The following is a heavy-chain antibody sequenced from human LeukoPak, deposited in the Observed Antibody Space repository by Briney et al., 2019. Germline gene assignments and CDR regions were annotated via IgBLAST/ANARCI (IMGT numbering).Heavy chain of an antibody. D-gene: IGHD2-15*01. CDR3: ARRSCSGGSCEDWFGP. V-gene: IGHV5-51*01. CDR1: GHSLSNYW. Sequence: KHGESLKISCKGSGHSLSNYWIAWVRQMPGKGLEWMGITYLGDSDTTYRPSFQGQVTISADKSISTAYLQWSSLKTSDTAMYYCARRSCSGGSCEDWFGPWGQGTLVTVSS. CDR2: TYLGDSDT. J-gene: IGHJ5*02.